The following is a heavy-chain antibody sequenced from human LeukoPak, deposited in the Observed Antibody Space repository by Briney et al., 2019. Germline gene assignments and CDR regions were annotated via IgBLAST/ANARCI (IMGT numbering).Heavy chain of an antibody. CDR2: FYPGDSDT. V-gene: IGHV5-51*01. CDR1: GYSFTSYW. J-gene: IGHJ4*02. CDR3: ARLCYDLWSGYLSYFDY. D-gene: IGHD3-3*01. Sequence: GESLNISCQGSGYSFTSYWIGWVRQMPGKGLEGMGIFYPGDSDTRYSPSFQGQVTISADKSISTAYLQWSSLKSTDTARYYCARLCYDLWSGYLSYFDYWGQGTLVTVSS.